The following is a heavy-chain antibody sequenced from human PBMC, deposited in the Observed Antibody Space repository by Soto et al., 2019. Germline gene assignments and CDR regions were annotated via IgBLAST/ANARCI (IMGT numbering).Heavy chain of an antibody. CDR1: GGSISSSNW. Sequence: ASETLSLTCAVSGGSISSSNWWSWVRQHPGKELEWIGDIYHSGSTNYNPSLKSRVAISVDTSKNHFSLKLSSVTSADTAIYYCARSNSGYYKWFDPWGQGTLVTVSS. J-gene: IGHJ5*02. V-gene: IGHV4-4*02. D-gene: IGHD3-22*01. CDR3: ARSNSGYYKWFDP. CDR2: IYHSGST.